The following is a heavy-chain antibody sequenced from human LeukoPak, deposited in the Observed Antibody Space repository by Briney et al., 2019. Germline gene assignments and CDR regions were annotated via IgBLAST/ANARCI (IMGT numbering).Heavy chain of an antibody. D-gene: IGHD3-16*02. CDR2: IYHSGST. J-gene: IGHJ5*02. Sequence: SETLSLTCAVSGYSISIGYYWGWIRQPPGKGLEWIGSIYHSGSTYYNPSLKSRVTISVDTSKNQFSLKLSSVTAADTAVYYCARRTMITFGGVIVRHNWFDPWGQGTLVTVSS. V-gene: IGHV4-38-2*01. CDR1: GYSISIGYY. CDR3: ARRTMITFGGVIVRHNWFDP.